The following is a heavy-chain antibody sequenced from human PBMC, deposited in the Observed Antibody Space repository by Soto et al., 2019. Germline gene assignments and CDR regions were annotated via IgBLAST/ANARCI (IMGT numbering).Heavy chain of an antibody. CDR2: INPATGDA. CDR1: GYPVTAYY. J-gene: IGHJ3*02. CDR3: ARGGGVGVAGSAAFDM. V-gene: IGHV1-2*02. Sequence: QLHLVQSGAVVKKPGASVTVSCSASGYPVTAYYMHWVRQAPGRGLEWMGGINPATGDAKYTQTFQGRVTVTRDTTASIDFMELSGLTSEDTAVFYCARGGGVGVAGSAAFDMWGQGTLVTVSS. D-gene: IGHD3-3*01.